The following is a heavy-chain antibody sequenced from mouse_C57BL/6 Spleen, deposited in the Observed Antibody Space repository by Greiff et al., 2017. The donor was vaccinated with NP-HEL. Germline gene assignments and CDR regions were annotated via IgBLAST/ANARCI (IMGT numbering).Heavy chain of an antibody. D-gene: IGHD2-2*01. CDR3: ARENGYGSWFAY. Sequence: EVKVVESGGGLVKPGGSLKLSCAASGFTFSDYGMHWVRQAPEKGLEWVAYISSGSSTIYYADTVKGRFTLSRDNAKNTLFLQMTSLRSEDTAMYYCARENGYGSWFAYWGQGTLVTVSA. CDR2: ISSGSSTI. CDR1: GFTFSDYG. V-gene: IGHV5-17*01. J-gene: IGHJ3*01.